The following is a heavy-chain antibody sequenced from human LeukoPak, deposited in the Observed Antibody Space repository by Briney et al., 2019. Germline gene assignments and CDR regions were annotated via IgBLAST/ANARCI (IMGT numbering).Heavy chain of an antibody. CDR2: TSYDGTRQ. CDR1: GFSFGSHA. J-gene: IGHJ4*02. Sequence: GALRLSCVASGFSFGSHAMHWVRQAPGKGLEWLVVTSYDGTRQYYADFVRGRFTISRENSKNTLYLHMNSLRVDDTAVYYCARDWLEGSGSYIDYWGQGALVTVSS. D-gene: IGHD3-10*01. CDR3: ARDWLEGSGSYIDY. V-gene: IGHV3-30*04.